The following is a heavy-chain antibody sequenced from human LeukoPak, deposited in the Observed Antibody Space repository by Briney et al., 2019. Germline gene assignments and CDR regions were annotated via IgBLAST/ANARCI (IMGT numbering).Heavy chain of an antibody. CDR1: GGSISSSSYY. V-gene: IGHV4-39*01. CDR2: TYYSGST. Sequence: SETLSLTCTVSGGSISSSSYYWGWIRQPPGKGLEWIGSTYYSGSTYYNPSLKSRVTISVDTSKNQFSLKLSSVTAADTAVYYCARHPTTGRYCSSTSCYNYYYYMDVWGKGTTVTVSS. D-gene: IGHD2-2*01. J-gene: IGHJ6*03. CDR3: ARHPTTGRYCSSTSCYNYYYYMDV.